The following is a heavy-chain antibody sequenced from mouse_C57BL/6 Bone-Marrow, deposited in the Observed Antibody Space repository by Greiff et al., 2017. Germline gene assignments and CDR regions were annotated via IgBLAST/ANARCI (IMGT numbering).Heavy chain of an antibody. V-gene: IGHV5-12*01. CDR2: ISNGGGST. D-gene: IGHD2-4*01. CDR3: ATGGLPAWFAY. J-gene: IGHJ3*01. CDR1: GFTFSDYY. Sequence: EVKLEESGGGLVQPGGSLKLSCAASGFTFSDYYMYWVRQTPEKRLEWVAYISNGGGSTYYPDTVKGRFTISRDNAKNTLYLQMSRLKSEDTAMYYCATGGLPAWFAYWGQGTLVTVSA.